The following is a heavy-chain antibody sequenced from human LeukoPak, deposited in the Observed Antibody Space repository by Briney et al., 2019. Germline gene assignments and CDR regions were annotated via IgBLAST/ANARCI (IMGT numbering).Heavy chain of an antibody. CDR1: GFTFSNYG. CDR2: ISGSGGST. CDR3: AELGITMIGGV. Sequence: GGSLRLSCAASGFTFSNYGMSWVRQAPGKGLEWVSGISGSGGSTYYADSVKGRFTISRDNAKNSLYLQMNSLRAEDTAVYYCAELGITMIGGVWGKGTTVTISS. J-gene: IGHJ6*04. D-gene: IGHD3-10*02. V-gene: IGHV3-23*01.